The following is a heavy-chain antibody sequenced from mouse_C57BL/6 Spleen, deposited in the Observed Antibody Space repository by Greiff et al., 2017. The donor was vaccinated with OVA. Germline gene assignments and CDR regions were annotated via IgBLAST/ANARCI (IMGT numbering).Heavy chain of an antibody. CDR3: ARQGSSYGTMDY. CDR1: GYAFSSYW. Sequence: QVQLKESGAELVKPGASVKISCKASGYAFSSYWMNWVKQRPGKGLEWIGQIYPGDGDTNYNGKFKGKATLTADKSSSTAYMQLSSLTSEDSAVYFCARQGSSYGTMDYWGQGTSVTVSS. CDR2: IYPGDGDT. D-gene: IGHD1-1*01. J-gene: IGHJ4*01. V-gene: IGHV1-80*01.